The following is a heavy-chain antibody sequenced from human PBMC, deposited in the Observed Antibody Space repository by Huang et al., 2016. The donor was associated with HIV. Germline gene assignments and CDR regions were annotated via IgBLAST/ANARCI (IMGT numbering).Heavy chain of an antibody. J-gene: IGHJ3*02. CDR3: ATSTPDVGAGVLRSAFDI. D-gene: IGHD2-15*01. V-gene: IGHV1-24*01. Sequence: QVQLVESGAELKKPGASVRVSCKVSGYTVSELSLHWGRQAPEKGLEWMGGFDPEEGETIYAQRLQGRVTMTEDTSTDTAYMELSSLRPEDTAVYYCATSTPDVGAGVLRSAFDIWGQGTMVTVSS. CDR2: FDPEEGET. CDR1: GYTVSELS.